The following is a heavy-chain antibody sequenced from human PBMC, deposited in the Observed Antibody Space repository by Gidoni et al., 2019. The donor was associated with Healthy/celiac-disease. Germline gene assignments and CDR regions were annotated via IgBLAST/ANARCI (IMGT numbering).Heavy chain of an antibody. Sequence: QVQLVESGGGVVQPGRSLRLSCAASGFTFSSYAMHWVRQAPGKGLEWVAVISYDGSNKYYADYVKGRFTISRDNSKNTLYLQMNSLRAEDTAVYYCARSPQPNRRRPLYYYYGMDVWGKGTTVTVSS. CDR3: ARSPQPNRRRPLYYYYGMDV. V-gene: IGHV3-30-3*01. J-gene: IGHJ6*04. D-gene: IGHD2-2*01. CDR2: ISYDGSNK. CDR1: GFTFSSYA.